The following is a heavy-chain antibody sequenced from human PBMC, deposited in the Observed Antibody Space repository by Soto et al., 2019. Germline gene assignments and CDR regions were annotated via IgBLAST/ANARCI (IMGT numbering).Heavy chain of an antibody. CDR3: AKDGAYSSSSLYYFDY. J-gene: IGHJ4*02. CDR2: ISGSGDRT. Sequence: EVQLLESGGGLVQPGGSLRLSCAASGFTFSTYAMNWVRQAPGKGLEWVSDISGSGDRTYYADSVRGRFTISKDSSKNTLYLQMNSLRAEDTAVYYCAKDGAYSSSSLYYFDYWGQGTLVTVSS. D-gene: IGHD6-6*01. V-gene: IGHV3-23*01. CDR1: GFTFSTYA.